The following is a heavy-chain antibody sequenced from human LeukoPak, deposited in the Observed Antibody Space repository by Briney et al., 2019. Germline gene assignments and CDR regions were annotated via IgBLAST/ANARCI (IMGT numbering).Heavy chain of an antibody. D-gene: IGHD2-15*01. Sequence: PGGSLRLSCAASGVTFSGYWMDWVRQAPGKGLEWVANIKADGSEIYYVDSVKGRFTISRDNAKNSLYLQMNSLRAEDTAVYYCTRSLDYWGQGTLVTVSS. V-gene: IGHV3-7*02. J-gene: IGHJ4*02. CDR1: GVTFSGYW. CDR3: TRSLDY. CDR2: IKADGSEI.